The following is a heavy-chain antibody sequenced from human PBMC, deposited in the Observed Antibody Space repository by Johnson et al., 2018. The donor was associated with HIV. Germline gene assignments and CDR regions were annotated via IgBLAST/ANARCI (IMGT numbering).Heavy chain of an antibody. Sequence: VQLVESGGGVVRPGGSLRLSCAASGFTFSNSWMNWVSQAPGKGLEWVANIRQDGIQKHYVDSVQGRFTISRDNTENSLYLQMDSMRAEDTAVYYCAYPIATTAFEAFDIWGRGTMVTVSS. CDR1: GFTFSNSW. CDR2: IRQDGIQK. D-gene: IGHD6-13*01. CDR3: AYPIATTAFEAFDI. V-gene: IGHV3-7*02. J-gene: IGHJ3*02.